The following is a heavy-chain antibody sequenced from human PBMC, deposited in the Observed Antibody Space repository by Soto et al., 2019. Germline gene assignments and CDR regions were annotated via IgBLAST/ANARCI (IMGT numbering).Heavy chain of an antibody. CDR1: GFTFSSYA. CDR3: AKAEGFSSYWPFDY. CDR2: HSGSGGST. D-gene: IGHD2-15*01. V-gene: IGHV3-23*01. J-gene: IGHJ4*02. Sequence: EVQLLESGGGLVQPGGSLRLSCAASGFTFSSYAMSWVRQAPGKGPEWVSGHSGSGGSTYYADSVKGRFSISRDNSKNTLYLQMNSLRAEDTAVYYCAKAEGFSSYWPFDYWGQGTLVTVSS.